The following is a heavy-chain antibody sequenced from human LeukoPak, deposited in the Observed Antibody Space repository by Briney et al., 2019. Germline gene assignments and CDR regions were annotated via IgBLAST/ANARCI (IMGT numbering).Heavy chain of an antibody. CDR3: AVRDGHSTSSGDT. CDR1: GGSFRNYY. CDR2: INQSGRT. Sequence: PSETLSLTCGFYGGSFRNYYWSCIRQSPGKGLEWIGEINQSGRTNYNPSLTTRLTISVDTAKNLFSLNLTSMTAADTATYYCAVRDGHSTSSGDTWGQGTLVTVSS. J-gene: IGHJ5*02. V-gene: IGHV4-34*01. D-gene: IGHD6-6*01.